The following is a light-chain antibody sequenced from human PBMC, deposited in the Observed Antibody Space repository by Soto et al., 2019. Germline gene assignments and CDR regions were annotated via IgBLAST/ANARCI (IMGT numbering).Light chain of an antibody. V-gene: IGKV4-1*01. Sequence: DIVMTQSPDSLAVSLGERATINCKSSQSILYSSNNKNFLAWYQQKPGQPPKLLIYWASTRESGVPDRFSDSGSETDFTLTISSLQAEDVAIYYCQQYHSTPPYTFGQGTKLEIK. CDR1: QSILYSSNNKNF. J-gene: IGKJ2*01. CDR2: WAS. CDR3: QQYHSTPPYT.